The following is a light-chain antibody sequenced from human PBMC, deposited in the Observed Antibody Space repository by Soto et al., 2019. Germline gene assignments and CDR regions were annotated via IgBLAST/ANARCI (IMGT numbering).Light chain of an antibody. J-gene: IGKJ2*01. V-gene: IGKV4-1*01. CDR1: QSVLYSSDNKNY. CDR3: QQYYRTPYT. CDR2: WAS. Sequence: DIVLTQSPDSLAVSLGERATINCKSSQSVLYSSDNKNYLAWYQQKPGQPLKLLIYWASTRESGVPDRFSGSGSGTDFTLTISSLQAEDVAVHHCQQYYRTPYTFGQGTKLEIK.